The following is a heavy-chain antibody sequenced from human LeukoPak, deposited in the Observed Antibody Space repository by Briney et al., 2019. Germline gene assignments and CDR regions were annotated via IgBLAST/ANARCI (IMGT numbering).Heavy chain of an antibody. D-gene: IGHD3-16*01. CDR2: ISSSSSYI. V-gene: IGHV3-21*01. CDR3: ARDRGGGATFGGDY. J-gene: IGHJ4*02. Sequence: GGSLRLSCAASGFTFSSYSTNWVRQAPGKGLEWVSSISSSSSYIYYADSVKGRFTISRDNAKNSLYLQMNSLRAEDTAVYYCARDRGGGATFGGDYWGQGTLVTVSS. CDR1: GFTFSSYS.